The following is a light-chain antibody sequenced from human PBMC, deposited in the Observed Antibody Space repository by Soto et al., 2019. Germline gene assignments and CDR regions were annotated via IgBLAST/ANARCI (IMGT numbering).Light chain of an antibody. CDR1: SSDVGAYNH. CDR3: ISYTDRQSYL. J-gene: IGLJ1*01. Sequence: QLVLTQPASVSGSPGQSITISCTGTSSDVGAYNHVAWYQQFPDKSPKLMIYAVSDRPPGVSDRFSGSKPGITASLTISGLQTEDEADYYCISYTDRQSYLFGTGTKLTVL. V-gene: IGLV2-14*03. CDR2: AVS.